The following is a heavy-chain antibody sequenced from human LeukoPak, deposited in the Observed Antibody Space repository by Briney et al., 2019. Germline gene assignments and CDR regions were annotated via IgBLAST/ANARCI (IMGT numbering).Heavy chain of an antibody. CDR1: GFTFSLYC. CDR3: SRGVGAFDI. CDR2: ISGSSTTE. D-gene: IGHD3-3*01. V-gene: IGHV3-48*01. J-gene: IGHJ3*02. Sequence: GGALRLFCGACGFTFSLYCMNWVRRAPGEGLVGISHISGSSTTEDYADSVKGRFATSRDNAKNSLYLQMSSLIAADTTAYYYSRGVGAFDIWGQGTMVTVSS.